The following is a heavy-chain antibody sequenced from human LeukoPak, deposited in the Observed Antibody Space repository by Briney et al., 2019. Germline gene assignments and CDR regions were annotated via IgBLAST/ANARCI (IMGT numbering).Heavy chain of an antibody. D-gene: IGHD2-2*01. V-gene: IGHV4-59*11. J-gene: IGHJ4*02. CDR2: IYYSGST. Sequence: SETLSLTCTVSGGSISSHYWSWIRQPPGKGLEWIGYIYYSGSTNYNPSLKSRVTISVDTSKNQFSLKLSSVTAADTAVYYCARYCSSTSCYRFGYWGQGTLVTVSS. CDR3: ARYCSSTSCYRFGY. CDR1: GGSISSHY.